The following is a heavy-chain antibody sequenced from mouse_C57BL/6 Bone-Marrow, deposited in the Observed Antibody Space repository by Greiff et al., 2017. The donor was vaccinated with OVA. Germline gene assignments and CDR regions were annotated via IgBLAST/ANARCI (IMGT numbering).Heavy chain of an antibody. CDR3: AIHYGSSYVAY. J-gene: IGHJ3*01. V-gene: IGHV1-74*01. Sequence: VQLQQPGAELVKPGASVKVSCKASGYTFTSYWMHWVKQRPGQGLEWIGRIHPSDSDTNYNQKFKGKATLTVDKSSSTAYMQLNSLTSEDSAVYYCAIHYGSSYVAYWGQGTLVTVSA. CDR2: IHPSDSDT. CDR1: GYTFTSYW. D-gene: IGHD1-1*01.